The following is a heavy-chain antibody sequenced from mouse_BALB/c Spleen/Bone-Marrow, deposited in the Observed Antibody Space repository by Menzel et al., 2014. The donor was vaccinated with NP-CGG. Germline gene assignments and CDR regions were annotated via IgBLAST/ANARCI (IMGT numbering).Heavy chain of an antibody. J-gene: IGHJ4*01. CDR1: GYAFSNYW. Sequence: VQVVESGAELVRPGSSVKISCKASGYAFSNYWMNWVKQRPGQGLEWIGQIYPGDGDTNYNGKFKGKATLTADKSSSTAYMQLSSLTSEDSAVYFCARRDGSTYYYAMDYWGQGTSGTVSS. CDR2: IYPGDGDT. CDR3: ARRDGSTYYYAMDY. V-gene: IGHV1-80*01. D-gene: IGHD1-1*01.